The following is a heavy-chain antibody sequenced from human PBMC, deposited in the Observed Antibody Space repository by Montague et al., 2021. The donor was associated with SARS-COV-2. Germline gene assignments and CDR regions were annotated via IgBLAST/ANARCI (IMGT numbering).Heavy chain of an antibody. D-gene: IGHD3-10*01. CDR3: ARLHFDDPYYYGSGNLQLFDY. CDR1: GFTFSSYA. V-gene: IGHV3-30-3*01. J-gene: IGHJ4*02. CDR2: ISYDGSKK. Sequence: SLRLSCAASGFTFSSYAMHCVRQAPGKGLEWVAVISYDGSKKYYADAVKGRFPISRDNSKNTLYLQMNSLRAEDTAVYYCARLHFDDPYYYGSGNLQLFDYWGQGTLVTVSA.